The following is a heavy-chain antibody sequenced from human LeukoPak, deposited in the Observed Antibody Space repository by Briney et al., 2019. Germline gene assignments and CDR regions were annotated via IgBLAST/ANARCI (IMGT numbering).Heavy chain of an antibody. CDR1: GFTFSSYA. D-gene: IGHD3-22*01. V-gene: IGHV3-23*01. CDR2: TNDSGGST. CDR3: AREDSSKGQFDY. Sequence: GGSLRLSCAASGFTFSSYAMIWVRQAPGKGLEWVSGTNDSGGSTYYADSVKGRFTISRDNSKNTLYLQMNSLRSEDTAVYYCAREDSSKGQFDYWGQGTLVTVSS. J-gene: IGHJ4*02.